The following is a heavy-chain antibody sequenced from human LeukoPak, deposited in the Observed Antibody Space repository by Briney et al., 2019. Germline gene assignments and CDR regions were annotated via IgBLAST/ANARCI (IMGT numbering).Heavy chain of an antibody. CDR1: GFTFDDYA. J-gene: IGHJ4*02. D-gene: IGHD1-26*01. V-gene: IGHV3-9*01. CDR3: AKGQWELHLGVFDY. Sequence: GRSLRLSCAASGFTFDDYAMHWVRQAPGKGLEWVSGISWNSGSIGYADPMKGRFTISRDNAKNSLYLQMNSLRAEDTALYYCAKGQWELHLGVFDYWGQGTLVTVSS. CDR2: ISWNSGSI.